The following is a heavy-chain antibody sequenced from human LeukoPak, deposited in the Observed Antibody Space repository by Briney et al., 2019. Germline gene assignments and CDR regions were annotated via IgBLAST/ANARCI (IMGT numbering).Heavy chain of an antibody. CDR3: ASEYYDSSGPYFDY. V-gene: IGHV3-66*02. CDR1: GFTFDDYA. Sequence: PGGSLRLSCAASGFTFDDYAMHWVRQAPGKGLEWVSVIYSGGSTYYADSVKGRFTISRDNSKNTLYLQMNSLRAEDTAVYYCASEYYDSSGPYFDYWGQGTLVTVSS. CDR2: IYSGGST. D-gene: IGHD3-22*01. J-gene: IGHJ4*02.